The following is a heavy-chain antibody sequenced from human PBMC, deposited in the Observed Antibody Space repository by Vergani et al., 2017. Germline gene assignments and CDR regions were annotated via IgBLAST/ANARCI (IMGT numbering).Heavy chain of an antibody. CDR1: GYSFTSYW. CDR2: IDPSDSYT. V-gene: IGHV5-10-1*03. J-gene: IGHJ6*02. D-gene: IGHD5-12*01. CDR3: AREGWIGSGGYYYGMDV. Sequence: EVQLVQSGAEVKKPGESLRISCKGSGYSFTSYWISWVRQMPGKGLEWMGRIDPSDSYTNYSPSFQGHVTISADKSISTAYLQWSSLKASDTAMYYCAREGWIGSGGYYYGMDVWGQGTTVTVSS.